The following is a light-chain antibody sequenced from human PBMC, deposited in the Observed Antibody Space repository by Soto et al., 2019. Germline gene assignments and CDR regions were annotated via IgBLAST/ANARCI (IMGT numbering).Light chain of an antibody. V-gene: IGLV7-43*01. CDR1: TGAVTSGYY. Sequence: QTVVTQEPSLTVSPGGTVTLTCTSSTGAVTSGYYPCWFQQKPGQAPRALIYSTTNKQSWTPARFSGSLLAGKAALTLSGVQHEDEAEYYCLLYDGGSWVFGGGTKLTVL. J-gene: IGLJ3*02. CDR3: LLYDGGSWV. CDR2: STT.